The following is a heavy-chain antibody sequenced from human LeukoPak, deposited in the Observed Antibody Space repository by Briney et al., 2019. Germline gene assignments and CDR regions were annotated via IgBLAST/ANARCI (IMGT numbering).Heavy chain of an antibody. J-gene: IGHJ4*02. V-gene: IGHV3-30*18. CDR2: ISYDGSNK. CDR3: AKGDKTCYYDISASQPDN. D-gene: IGHD3-22*01. CDR1: GLTFNNYG. Sequence: PGGSLRLSCAASGLTFNNYGMYWVRQAPGKGLEWVAVISYDGSNKYYADSVKGRFTISRDNFKNTLYLQMNSLRAEDTAVYFCAKGDKTCYYDISASQPDNWGQGTLVTVSS.